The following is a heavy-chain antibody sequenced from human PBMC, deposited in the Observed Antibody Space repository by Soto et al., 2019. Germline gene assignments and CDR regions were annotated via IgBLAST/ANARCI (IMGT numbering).Heavy chain of an antibody. CDR1: GGTFSSYA. V-gene: IGHV1-69*01. D-gene: IGHD2-2*01. CDR2: IIPISGTA. CDR3: ARSQGSSTSLEIYYYYYYGIDV. Sequence: QVQLVQSGAEVKKPGSSVKVSCKASGGTFSSYAISWVRQAPGQGLEWMGGIIPISGTANYAQKVQDRVTITADESTSTAYMELSSLRSEDTAVDYCARSQGSSTSLEIYYYYYYGIDVWGQGTTVTVSS. J-gene: IGHJ6*02.